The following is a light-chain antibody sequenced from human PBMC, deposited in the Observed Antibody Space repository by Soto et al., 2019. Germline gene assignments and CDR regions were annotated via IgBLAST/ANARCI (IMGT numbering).Light chain of an antibody. J-gene: IGLJ2*01. Sequence: QSALTQPASLSGSPGQSITISCSGTSRDIGAYNLVSWYQQLPGKAPKLLIYEVRSRPSGISYRFSGSKSGTTASLTISGLQAEDEADYYCCSYAASGSLLFGGGTKLTVL. CDR3: CSYAASGSLL. CDR2: EVR. V-gene: IGLV2-23*02. CDR1: SRDIGAYNL.